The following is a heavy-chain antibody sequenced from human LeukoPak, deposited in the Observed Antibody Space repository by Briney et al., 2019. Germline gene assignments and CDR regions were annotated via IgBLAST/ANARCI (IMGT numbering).Heavy chain of an antibody. CDR1: GYTFTSYY. D-gene: IGHD3-10*01. CDR3: ARTPWFGELLFYYFDY. Sequence: GAPVKVSCKASGYTFTSYYMHWVRQAPGQGLEWMGIINPSGGSTSYAQKFQGRVTMTRDTSTSTVYMELSSLRSEDTAVYYCARTPWFGELLFYYFDYWGQGTLVTVSS. CDR2: INPSGGST. J-gene: IGHJ4*02. V-gene: IGHV1-46*01.